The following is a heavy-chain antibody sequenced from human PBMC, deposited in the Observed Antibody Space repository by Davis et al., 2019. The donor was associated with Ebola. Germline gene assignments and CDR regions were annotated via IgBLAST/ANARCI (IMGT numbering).Heavy chain of an antibody. CDR2: ITSSGSTI. CDR3: ARDGPFLEWLMYAMDV. CDR1: GFTFSDYY. J-gene: IGHJ6*02. D-gene: IGHD3-3*01. V-gene: IGHV3-11*04. Sequence: GESLKISCAASGFTFSDYYMSWIRQAPGKGLEWVSYITSSGSTIYYADSVKGRFTISRDNAKNSLYLQMNSLRAEDTAVYYCARDGPFLEWLMYAMDVWGQGTTVTVSS.